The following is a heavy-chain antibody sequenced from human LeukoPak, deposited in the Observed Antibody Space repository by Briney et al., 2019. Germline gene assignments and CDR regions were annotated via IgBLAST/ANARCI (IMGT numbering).Heavy chain of an antibody. CDR1: GFTFSSYS. CDR2: ISSSSSYI. V-gene: IGHV3-21*01. D-gene: IGHD6-13*01. J-gene: IGHJ4*02. Sequence: GGSPRLSCAASGFTFSSYSMNWVRQAPGKGLEWVSSISSSSSYIYYADSVKGRFTISRDNAKNSLYLQMNSLRAEDTAVYYCAREEQQLTYFDYWGQGTLVTVSS. CDR3: AREEQQLTYFDY.